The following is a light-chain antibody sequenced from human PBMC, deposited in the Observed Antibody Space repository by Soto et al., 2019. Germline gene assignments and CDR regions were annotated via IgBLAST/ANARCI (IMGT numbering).Light chain of an antibody. CDR2: GAS. CDR3: QQSGSSPWT. CDR1: QSVSSSF. Sequence: EIVLTQSPGTLSLSPGERATLSCRASQSVSSSFLAWYQQKPGQAPRLLIYGASSRATGIPGRFSGSGSGTDFTLTISRLEPEDFAVYYCQQSGSSPWTFGQGTKVEIK. V-gene: IGKV3-20*01. J-gene: IGKJ1*01.